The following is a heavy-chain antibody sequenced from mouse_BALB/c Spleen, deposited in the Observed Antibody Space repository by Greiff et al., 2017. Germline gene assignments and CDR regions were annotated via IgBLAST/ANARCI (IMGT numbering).Heavy chain of an antibody. V-gene: IGHV2-2*02. D-gene: IGHD2-4*01. CDR3: ASRHHKATMNTTVYTMDY. Sequence: QVQLKQSGPGLVQPSQSLSITCTVSGFSLTSYGVHWVRQSPGKGLEWLGVIWSGGSTDYNAAFISRLSISKDNSKSQVFFKMNSLQANDTAIYYCASRHHKATMNTTVYTMDYWGQGTSVTVTS. J-gene: IGHJ4*01. CDR2: IWSGGST. CDR1: GFSLTSYG.